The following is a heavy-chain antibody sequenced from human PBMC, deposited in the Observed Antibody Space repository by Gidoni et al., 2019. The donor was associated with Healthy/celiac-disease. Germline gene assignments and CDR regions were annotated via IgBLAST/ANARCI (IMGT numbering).Heavy chain of an antibody. CDR2: IKSKTDGGTT. J-gene: IGHJ4*02. V-gene: IGHV3-15*01. CDR1: GFSFRNAW. D-gene: IGHD4-17*01. CDR3: TTGTVTVADDY. Sequence: EVQLVESGGGFVKPGGSLRLSCAASGFSFRNAWMSWVRQAPGKGLEWVGRIKSKTDGGTTDYAAPVEGRFTISRDDSKNTLYLQMNSLKTEDTAVYYCTTGTVTVADDYWGQGTLVTVSS.